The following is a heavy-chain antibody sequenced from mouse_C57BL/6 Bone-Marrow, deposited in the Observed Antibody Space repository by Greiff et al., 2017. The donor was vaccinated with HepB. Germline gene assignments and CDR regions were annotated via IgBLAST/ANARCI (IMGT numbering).Heavy chain of an antibody. CDR2: IYPRSGNT. D-gene: IGHD2-4*01. Sequence: QVQLQQSGAELARPGASVKLSCKASGYTFTSYGISWVKQRTGQGLEWIGEIYPRSGNTYYNEKFKGQATLTADKSSSTAYMELRSLTSEDSAVYFCAELRRTGFAYWGQGTLVTVSA. J-gene: IGHJ3*01. CDR1: GYTFTSYG. CDR3: AELRRTGFAY. V-gene: IGHV1-81*01.